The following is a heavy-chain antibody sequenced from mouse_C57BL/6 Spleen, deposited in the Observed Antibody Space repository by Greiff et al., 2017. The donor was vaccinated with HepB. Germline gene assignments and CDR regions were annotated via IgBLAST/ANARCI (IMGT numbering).Heavy chain of an antibody. CDR1: GYTFTSYW. V-gene: IGHV1-61*01. Sequence: VQLQQPGAELVRPGSSVKLSCKASGYTFTSYWMDWVKQRPGQGLEWIGNIYPSDSETHYNQKFKDKATLTVDKSSSTAYMQLSSLTSEDSAVYYCARSYDGNYWYFDVWGTGTTVTVSS. CDR2: IYPSDSET. D-gene: IGHD2-3*01. J-gene: IGHJ1*03. CDR3: ARSYDGNYWYFDV.